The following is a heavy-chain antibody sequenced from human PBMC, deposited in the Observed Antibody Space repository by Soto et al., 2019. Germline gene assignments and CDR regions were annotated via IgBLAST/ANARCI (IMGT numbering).Heavy chain of an antibody. J-gene: IGHJ6*02. V-gene: IGHV1-18*01. CDR1: GYTFTSYG. Sequence: GASVKVSCKASGYTFTSYGISWVRQAPGQGLEWMGWISAYNGNTNYAQKLQGRVTMTTDTSTSTAYMELRSLRSDDTAVYYCAIGGSSTPYYYGMDFWGQGTTVTVSS. D-gene: IGHD2-2*01. CDR3: AIGGSSTPYYYGMDF. CDR2: ISAYNGNT.